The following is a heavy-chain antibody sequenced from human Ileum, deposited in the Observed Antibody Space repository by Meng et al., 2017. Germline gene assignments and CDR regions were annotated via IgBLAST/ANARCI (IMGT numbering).Heavy chain of an antibody. CDR1: GTW. CDR3: ATSNDRDVYYLGY. Sequence: QVPLRESGPRLGKPSGTLSLTCAVSGTWWSWVRQPPGKGLEWIGEIFQSGRTNYNPSLKSRVTISIDKSKSQISLQLSAVTAADTAVYSCATSNDRDVYYLGYWGQGTLVTVSS. CDR2: IFQSGRT. V-gene: IGHV4-4*02. D-gene: IGHD3-22*01. J-gene: IGHJ4*02.